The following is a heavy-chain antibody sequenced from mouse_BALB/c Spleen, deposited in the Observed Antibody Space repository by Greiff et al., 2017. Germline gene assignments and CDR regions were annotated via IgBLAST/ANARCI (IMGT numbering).Heavy chain of an antibody. D-gene: IGHD2-1*01. Sequence: VQLQQSGAELAKPGASVKMSCKASGYTFTSYWMHWVNQRPGQGLEWIGYINPSTGYTEYNQKFKDKATLTADKSSSTAYMQLSSLTSEDSAVYYCAREGYGNYEILAWFAYWGQGTLVTVSA. J-gene: IGHJ3*01. V-gene: IGHV1-7*01. CDR2: INPSTGYT. CDR1: GYTFTSYW. CDR3: AREGYGNYEILAWFAY.